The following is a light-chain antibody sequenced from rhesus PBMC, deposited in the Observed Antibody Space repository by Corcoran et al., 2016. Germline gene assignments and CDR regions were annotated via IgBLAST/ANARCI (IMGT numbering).Light chain of an antibody. Sequence: DIQMTQSPSSLSASVGDRVTITCRASQGISSYLAWYQQQPGKPPKLLIYAASTLQSGVPSRFSGIGSGTDFTLTIRSLQPEDFATYYCQQHNSYPLTFGGGTKVELK. CDR3: QQHNSYPLT. V-gene: IGKV1-25*01. CDR2: AAS. J-gene: IGKJ4*01. CDR1: QGISSY.